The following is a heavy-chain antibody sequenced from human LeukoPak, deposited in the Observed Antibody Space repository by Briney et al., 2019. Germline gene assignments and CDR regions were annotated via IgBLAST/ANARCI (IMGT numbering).Heavy chain of an antibody. CDR2: IYYSGST. Sequence: SETLSLTCTVSGGSISSHYWSWIRQPPGKGLEWFGYIYYSGSTNYNPSLKSRVTISVDTSKNQFSLKLSSVTAADTAVYYCAREYSSSSGAFDIWGQGTMVTVSS. D-gene: IGHD6-6*01. V-gene: IGHV4-59*11. CDR1: GGSISSHY. CDR3: AREYSSSSGAFDI. J-gene: IGHJ3*02.